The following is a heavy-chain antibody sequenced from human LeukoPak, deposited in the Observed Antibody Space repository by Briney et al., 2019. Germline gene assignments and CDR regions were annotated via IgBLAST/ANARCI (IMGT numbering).Heavy chain of an antibody. CDR1: GGSFSGYY. D-gene: IGHD1-26*01. Sequence: SETLSLTCAVYGGSFSGYYWSWIRQPPGKGLEWIGEINHSGSTNYNPSLKSRVTISVDTSKNQFSLKLSSVTAADTAVYYCARPYSGSYSRWGQGTLVTVSS. J-gene: IGHJ4*02. CDR2: INHSGST. V-gene: IGHV4-34*01. CDR3: ARPYSGSYSR.